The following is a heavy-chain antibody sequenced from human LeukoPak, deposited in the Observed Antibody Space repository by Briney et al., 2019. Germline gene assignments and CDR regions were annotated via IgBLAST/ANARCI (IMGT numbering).Heavy chain of an antibody. CDR3: ARASYDSSGYYDFDY. V-gene: IGHV3-48*01. CDR1: GFTFSTYS. J-gene: IGHJ4*02. CDR2: ISSGSRTI. Sequence: GGSLRLSCAASGFTFSTYSMNWVRQAPGKGLEWVSYISSGSRTIYYADSVKGRFTVSRDNAKNSLYLQMNSLRAEDTAVYYCARASYDSSGYYDFDYWGQGTLVTVSS. D-gene: IGHD3-22*01.